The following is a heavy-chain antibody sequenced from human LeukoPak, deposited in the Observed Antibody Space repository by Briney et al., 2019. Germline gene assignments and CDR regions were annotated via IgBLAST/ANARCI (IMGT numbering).Heavy chain of an antibody. V-gene: IGHV3-21*01. D-gene: IGHD1-7*01. CDR2: ISSSSDYI. J-gene: IGHJ4*02. CDR1: GFTFSDYS. Sequence: GGSLRLSCAASGFTFSDYSMNWFRQAPGKGLEWVSSISSSSDYIYYADSLKGRFTISRDNARSSLYLQMSSLRAEDTAVYYCARDIAGRELLDYWGQGTLVTVSS. CDR3: ARDIAGRELLDY.